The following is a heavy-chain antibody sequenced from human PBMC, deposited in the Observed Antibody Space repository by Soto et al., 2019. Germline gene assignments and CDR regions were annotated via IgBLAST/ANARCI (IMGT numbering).Heavy chain of an antibody. CDR3: ATRITVFRLLIPPFDP. CDR2: INHTGGT. J-gene: IGHJ5*02. V-gene: IGHV4-34*02. CDR1: GGSVNGYY. Sequence: QVHLQQWGAGLLKPSETLSLTCAVYGGSVNGYYWNWIRQPPGKGLEWIGEINHTGGTHYNPSLKSRVTMSVDTSKNQFSLRLSSVTAADTAIYSCATRITVFRLLIPPFDPWGQGTQVTVSS. D-gene: IGHD3-3*01.